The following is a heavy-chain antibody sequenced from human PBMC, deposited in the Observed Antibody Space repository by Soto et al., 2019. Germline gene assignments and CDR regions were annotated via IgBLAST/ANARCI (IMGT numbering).Heavy chain of an antibody. V-gene: IGHV1-18*01. CDR1: GYSVTSYA. J-gene: IGHJ4*02. Sequence: GVPVKVSFMACGYSVTSYAISCVRQAPGQGLEWMGWISAYNGNTNYAQKLQGRVTMTADTSTSTAYMELRSLRSDDTAVYYCARGYSSGWFDYWGQGTLVTVSS. CDR2: ISAYNGNT. D-gene: IGHD6-19*01. CDR3: ARGYSSGWFDY.